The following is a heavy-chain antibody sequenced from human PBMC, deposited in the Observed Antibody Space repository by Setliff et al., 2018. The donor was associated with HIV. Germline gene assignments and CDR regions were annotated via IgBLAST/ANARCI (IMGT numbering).Heavy chain of an antibody. J-gene: IGHJ6*02. CDR3: ARRGSTRYCRSTSCYDLDYGMDV. CDR2: ININEDT. V-gene: IGHV4-4*07. D-gene: IGHD2-2*01. Sequence: SETLSLTCTVSGDSMNDYYWTWIRQPAGKALEWIGRININEDTYFKPSLRSRVSMSIDTSKNQFSLKLESMTAADTAVYYCARRGSTRYCRSTSCYDLDYGMDVWGQGTTVTVSS. CDR1: GDSMNDYY.